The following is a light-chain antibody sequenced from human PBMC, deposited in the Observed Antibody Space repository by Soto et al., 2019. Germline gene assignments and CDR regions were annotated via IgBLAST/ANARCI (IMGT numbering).Light chain of an antibody. CDR3: NSQTNSGTRV. CDR1: SSDFGGYKH. J-gene: IGLJ1*01. Sequence: QSALTQPASVSGSPGQSITISCPGTSSDFGGYKHVSWYQHHPGKAPTLLIYEVSKRPSGVSNRFSGSKSGYTASLTISGLLAEEEADYYCNSQTNSGTRVVGTGTKVTGL. CDR2: EVS. V-gene: IGLV2-14*01.